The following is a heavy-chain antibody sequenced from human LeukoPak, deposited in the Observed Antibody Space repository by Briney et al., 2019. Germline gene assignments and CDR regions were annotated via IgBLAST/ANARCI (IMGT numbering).Heavy chain of an antibody. CDR2: ISSSSSYI. Sequence: AGRSLRLSCAASGFTFSSYSMNWVRQAPGKGLEWVSSISSSSSYIYYADSVKGRFTISRDNAKNSLYLQMNSLRAEDTAVYYCARAPYDSSGYSKSWGQGTLVTVSS. CDR3: ARAPYDSSGYSKS. J-gene: IGHJ4*02. D-gene: IGHD3-22*01. CDR1: GFTFSSYS. V-gene: IGHV3-21*01.